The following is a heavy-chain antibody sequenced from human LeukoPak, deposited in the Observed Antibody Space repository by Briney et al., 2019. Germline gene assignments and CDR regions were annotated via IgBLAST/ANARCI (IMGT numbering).Heavy chain of an antibody. D-gene: IGHD1-7*01. J-gene: IGHJ4*02. Sequence: GGSLRLSCAASGFTFSSYWMHWVRQAPGKGLVWVSRVKGDGSFTNYADSVYGRFTISRDNAKNTLYLHMHSLRAEGTAVYYCAREPTTGTTEGHYFDYWGQGTLVTVSS. CDR2: VKGDGSFT. CDR3: AREPTTGTTEGHYFDY. CDR1: GFTFSSYW. V-gene: IGHV3-74*01.